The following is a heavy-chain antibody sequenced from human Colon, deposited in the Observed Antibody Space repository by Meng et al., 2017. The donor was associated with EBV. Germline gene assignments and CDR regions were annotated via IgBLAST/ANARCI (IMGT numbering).Heavy chain of an antibody. CDR1: GLTFSTFW. CDR3: APRKDYGAP. J-gene: IGHJ5*02. V-gene: IGHV3-23*04. Sequence: VQLVESGGGLVQPGGSLRRSCAGSGLTFSTFWMHWVRQVPGKGLEWVSSIRGSGGSTYYSDSVKGRFTISRDNSKNTLYLQMNSLRAEDTAVYYCAPRKDYGAPWGQGTLVTVSS. D-gene: IGHD4-17*01. CDR2: IRGSGGST.